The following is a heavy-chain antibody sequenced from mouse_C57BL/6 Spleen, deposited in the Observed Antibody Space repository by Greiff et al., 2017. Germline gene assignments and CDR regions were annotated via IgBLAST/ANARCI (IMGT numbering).Heavy chain of an antibody. V-gene: IGHV1-82*01. CDR3: ARASYYCSSLPYYAMDY. D-gene: IGHD1-1*01. Sequence: VQRVESGPELVKPGASVKISCKASGYAFSSSWMNWVKQRPGKGLEWIGRIYPGDGDTNYNGKFKGKATLTADKSSSTAYMQLSSLTSEDSAVYFCARASYYCSSLPYYAMDYWGQGTSVTVSS. J-gene: IGHJ4*01. CDR1: GYAFSSSW. CDR2: IYPGDGDT.